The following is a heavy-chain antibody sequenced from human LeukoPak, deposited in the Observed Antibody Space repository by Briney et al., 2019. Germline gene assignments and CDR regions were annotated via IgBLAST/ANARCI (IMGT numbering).Heavy chain of an antibody. D-gene: IGHD5-12*01. J-gene: IGHJ4*02. CDR1: GFTFDDYA. CDR3: AINGGGDSGYGNFDY. Sequence: GGSLRLSCAVSGFTFDDYAMHWVRQVPGKGLEWVSGINWNSDSIGYADSVRGRFTTSRDNAKNSLYLQMNSLRAEDTAFYYCAINGGGDSGYGNFDYWGQGTLVTVSS. V-gene: IGHV3-9*01. CDR2: INWNSDSI.